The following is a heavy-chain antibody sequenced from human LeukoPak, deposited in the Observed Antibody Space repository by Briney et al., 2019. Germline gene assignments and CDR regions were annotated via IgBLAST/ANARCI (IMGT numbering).Heavy chain of an antibody. CDR1: GSTFSASS. D-gene: IGHD3-10*01. CDR2: ISYDGSKN. V-gene: IGHV3-30*09. Sequence: GRSLRLSCADSGSTFSASSMHWVRQAPGKGLEWVAVISYDGSKNFYADSVKGRFAISRDNSKNTLYLQMNSLGVEDTAVYYCARSLKSWFGGPLYAMDVWGQGTTVTVSS. CDR3: ARSLKSWFGGPLYAMDV. J-gene: IGHJ6*02.